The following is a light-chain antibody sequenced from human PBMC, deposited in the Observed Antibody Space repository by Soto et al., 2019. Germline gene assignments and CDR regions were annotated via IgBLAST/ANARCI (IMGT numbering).Light chain of an antibody. CDR3: QQYNSYSST. CDR1: QTISSW. Sequence: DIQMTQSPSTLSGSVGDRFTITCRASQTISSWLAWYQQKPGKAPKLLIYDASSLESGVPSRFSGSGSGTEFTLTISSLQPDDFATYYCQQYNSYSSTFGQGTKVDTK. CDR2: DAS. J-gene: IGKJ1*01. V-gene: IGKV1-5*01.